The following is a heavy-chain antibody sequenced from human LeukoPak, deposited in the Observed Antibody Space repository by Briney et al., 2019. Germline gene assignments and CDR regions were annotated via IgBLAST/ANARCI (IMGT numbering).Heavy chain of an antibody. J-gene: IGHJ4*02. CDR3: ARFSTGPGY. D-gene: IGHD3-3*02. CDR2: INHSGST. Sequence: SETLSLTCAVYGGSFSGYYWSWIRQPPGKGLEWIGEINHSGSTNYNPSLKSRVTISVDTSKNQFSLKLSSVTAADTAVYYCARFSTGPGYWGQGTQVTVSS. CDR1: GGSFSGYY. V-gene: IGHV4-34*01.